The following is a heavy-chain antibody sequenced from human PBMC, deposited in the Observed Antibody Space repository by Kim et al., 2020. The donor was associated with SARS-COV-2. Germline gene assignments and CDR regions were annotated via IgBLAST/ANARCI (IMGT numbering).Heavy chain of an antibody. CDR2: ISNDGTKK. Sequence: GGSLRLSCAASGFTFNNYAIHWVRQAPGKGLEWVAVISNDGTKKYFADSVKGRFTISRDNSKNTLYLQMNSLRAEDTAVYFCARDLALDDGWYACDYWGQGILVTDSS. CDR1: GFTFNNYA. CDR3: ARDLALDDGWYACDY. D-gene: IGHD6-19*01. V-gene: IGHV3-33*05. J-gene: IGHJ4*02.